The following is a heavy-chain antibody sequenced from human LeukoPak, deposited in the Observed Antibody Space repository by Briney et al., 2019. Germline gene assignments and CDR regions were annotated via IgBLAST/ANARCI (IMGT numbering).Heavy chain of an antibody. CDR2: IHYSGNT. Sequence: SETLSLTCIVSGASIRIYYWSWIRQSPGKGLEWIGYIHYSGNTFSNPALKSRVTISIDTPKNQFSLQLRSVTAEDTAVYFCARHADGYNSGFLDFWGPGTMVTVSS. D-gene: IGHD5-24*01. CDR1: GASIRIYY. CDR3: ARHADGYNSGFLDF. V-gene: IGHV4-59*08. J-gene: IGHJ3*01.